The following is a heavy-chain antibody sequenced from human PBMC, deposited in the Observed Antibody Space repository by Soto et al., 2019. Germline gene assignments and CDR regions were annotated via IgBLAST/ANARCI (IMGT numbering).Heavy chain of an antibody. D-gene: IGHD3-16*01. CDR3: ARDNNGYLGFDY. CDR2: IYWDDDK. CDR1: GFSLSTSGVG. V-gene: IGHV2-5*02. Sequence: QITLKESGPTLVKPTQTLTLTCTFSGFSLSTSGVGVGWIRQPPGKALEWVALIYWDDDKRYSPSLKSRLTITKDTPKNQVVLTMTHMDPVDTATYFCARDNNGYLGFDYWGQGTLVTVSS. J-gene: IGHJ4*02.